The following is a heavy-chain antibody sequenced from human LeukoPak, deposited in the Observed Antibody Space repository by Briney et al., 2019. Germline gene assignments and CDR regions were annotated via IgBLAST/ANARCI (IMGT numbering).Heavy chain of an antibody. Sequence: PGGSLRLSCAASGFTVSSYGMSWVRQAPGKGLEWVSSISGGTTYYADSVKGRFTISRDNSKNIVSLQMNSLRAEDTAVNYCAKSVYGSGNYWGQGTLVTVSS. D-gene: IGHD3-10*01. CDR3: AKSVYGSGNY. CDR1: GFTVSSYG. V-gene: IGHV3-23*01. CDR2: ISGGTT. J-gene: IGHJ4*02.